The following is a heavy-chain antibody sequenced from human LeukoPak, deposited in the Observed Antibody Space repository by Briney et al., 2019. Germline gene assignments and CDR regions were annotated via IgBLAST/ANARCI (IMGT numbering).Heavy chain of an antibody. CDR3: ARVRGPLLWFWELWDYYYYGMDV. D-gene: IGHD3-10*01. Sequence: SETLSLTCTVSGGSISSSSYYWGWIRQPPGKGLEWIGSIYYSGSTYYNPSLKSRVTISVDTSKNQFSLKLSSVTAADTAVYYCARVRGPLLWFWELWDYYYYGMDVWGPGTTVTVSS. V-gene: IGHV4-39*07. CDR1: GGSISSSSYY. J-gene: IGHJ6*02. CDR2: IYYSGST.